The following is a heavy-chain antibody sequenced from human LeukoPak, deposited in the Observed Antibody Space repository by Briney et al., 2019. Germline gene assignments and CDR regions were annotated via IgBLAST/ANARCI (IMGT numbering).Heavy chain of an antibody. J-gene: IGHJ4*02. CDR3: ARDSDYGARS. Sequence: SQTLSLTCTVSGGSISSGGYYWIWIRQHPGKGLEWIGYIYYSGSTYYNPSIKSRVTISVDTSKNQFSLKLSSVTAADTAVYYCARDSDYGARSWGQGTLVTVSS. V-gene: IGHV4-31*03. CDR2: IYYSGST. CDR1: GGSISSGGYY. D-gene: IGHD4-17*01.